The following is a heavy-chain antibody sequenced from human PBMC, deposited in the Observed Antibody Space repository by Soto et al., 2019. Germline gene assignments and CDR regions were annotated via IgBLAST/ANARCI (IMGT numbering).Heavy chain of an antibody. V-gene: IGHV5-51*01. D-gene: IGHD4-17*01. CDR1: GYSFTSYW. Sequence: GESLKISCKGSGYSFTSYWIGWVRQMPGKGLEWMGIIYPGDSDTRYSPSFQGQVTISADKSISTAYLQWSSLKASDTAMYYCVRYGLFDGYWYFDLRARRTLVTGSS. CDR2: IYPGDSDT. CDR3: VRYGLFDGYWYFDL. J-gene: IGHJ2*01.